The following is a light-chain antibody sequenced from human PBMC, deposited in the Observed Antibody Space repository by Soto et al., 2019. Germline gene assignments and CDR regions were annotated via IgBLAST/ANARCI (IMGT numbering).Light chain of an antibody. CDR3: TSWTTSTTMI. CDR1: SSDIGAYNF. V-gene: IGLV2-14*03. Sequence: QSALTQPASVSGSPGQSTTISCTGTSSDIGAYNFVSWYQQHPGKAPKLMLYDVKIRPSGVSNRFSGSKSGNTASLTISGLLAEDEADYYCTSWTTSTTMIFGGGTKVTVL. J-gene: IGLJ2*01. CDR2: DVK.